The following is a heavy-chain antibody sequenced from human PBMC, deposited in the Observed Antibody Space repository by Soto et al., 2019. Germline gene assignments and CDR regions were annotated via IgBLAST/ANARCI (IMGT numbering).Heavy chain of an antibody. D-gene: IGHD6-19*01. Sequence: GGSLRLSCATSGFTFSDFYMSWVRQAPGKGPEWVSYISDDGYTIYYADSVKGRFTISRDNAKNSLDLQMTNLRAEDTAVYYCAKPLSPSSSSYIDYWAQGTLVTVSS. CDR1: GFTFSDFY. V-gene: IGHV3-11*01. J-gene: IGHJ4*02. CDR2: ISDDGYTI. CDR3: AKPLSPSSSSYIDY.